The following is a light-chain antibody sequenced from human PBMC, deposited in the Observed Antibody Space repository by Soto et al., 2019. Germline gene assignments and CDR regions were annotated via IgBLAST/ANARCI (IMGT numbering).Light chain of an antibody. Sequence: VLTQSPATLSLSPGERATLSCRASQSVDIYLAWYQQRPGQAPRLLIHDASNRATGIPARFSGSGSGTDFTLTISSLEPEDFAVYYCQQRKIWPPLTFGGGTKVDI. CDR2: DAS. J-gene: IGKJ4*01. CDR3: QQRKIWPPLT. V-gene: IGKV3-11*01. CDR1: QSVDIY.